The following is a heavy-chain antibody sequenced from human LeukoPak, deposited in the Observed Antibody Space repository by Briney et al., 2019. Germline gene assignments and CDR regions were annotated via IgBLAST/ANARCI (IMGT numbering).Heavy chain of an antibody. D-gene: IGHD3-10*01. CDR1: GGSFSGYY. CDR3: ARRDYGSGSYYNLYYYYGMDV. CDR2: INHSGST. J-gene: IGHJ6*04. V-gene: IGHV4-34*01. Sequence: SETLSLNCAVYGGSFSGYYWSWIRQPPGKGLEWIGEINHSGSTNYNPSLKSRVTISVDTSKNQFSLKLSSVTAADTAVYYCARRDYGSGSYYNLYYYYGMDVWGKGTTVTVSS.